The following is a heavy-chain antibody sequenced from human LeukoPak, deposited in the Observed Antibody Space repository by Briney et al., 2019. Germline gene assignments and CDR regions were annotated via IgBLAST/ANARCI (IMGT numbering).Heavy chain of an antibody. CDR1: GGTFSSYA. V-gene: IGHV1-69*05. D-gene: IGHD6-19*01. CDR2: IIPIFGTA. J-gene: IGHJ4*02. Sequence: SVKVSCKASGGTFSSYAISWVRQAPGQGLEWMGRIIPIFGTANYAQKFQGRVTITTDESTSTAYMELSSLRSEDAAVYYCARDYSSGHRGVDYWGQGTLVTVSS. CDR3: ARDYSSGHRGVDY.